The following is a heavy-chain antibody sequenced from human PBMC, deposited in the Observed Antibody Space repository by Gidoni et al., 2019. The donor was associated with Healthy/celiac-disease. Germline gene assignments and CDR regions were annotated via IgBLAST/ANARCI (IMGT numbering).Heavy chain of an antibody. CDR1: GYNSTSYW. J-gene: IGHJ3*02. CDR3: ARPAHRIVVVAATPFGAFDI. CDR2: IYPGDSST. D-gene: IGHD2-15*01. V-gene: IGHV5-51*01. Sequence: EAQLVQSGEEVKKPGESLKISWKGSGYNSTSYWIGWVRHMPGKGLAWMGFIYPGDSSTSYSPSFQGQVPISAAQSIRTASLQWSSLKASDTAMYYCARPAHRIVVVAATPFGAFDIWGQGPMVTVSS.